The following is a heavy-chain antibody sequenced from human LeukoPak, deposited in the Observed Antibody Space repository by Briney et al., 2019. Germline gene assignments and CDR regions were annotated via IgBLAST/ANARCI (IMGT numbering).Heavy chain of an antibody. V-gene: IGHV3-23*01. J-gene: IGHJ4*02. Sequence: GGSLRLSCAASGFTFSSYAMSWVRHAPAKGLEWVSTITGSGGSTYYADSVKGRFTISRDNSKNTLFLQMDSLRAEDTAIYYCAKDGGYSKYDNYHFDYWGQGTLVTVSS. CDR1: GFTFSSYA. D-gene: IGHD5-12*01. CDR2: ITGSGGST. CDR3: AKDGGYSKYDNYHFDY.